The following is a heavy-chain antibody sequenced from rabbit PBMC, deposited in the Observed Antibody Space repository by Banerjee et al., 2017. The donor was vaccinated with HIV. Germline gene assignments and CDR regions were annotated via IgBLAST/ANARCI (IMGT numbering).Heavy chain of an antibody. CDR2: INTISGDT. Sequence: QEQLEESGGDLVKPEGSLTLTCTASGFSFSSGDDMCWVRQAPGKGLEWIACINTISGDTVYATWAKGRFTISKASWTTVTLQMTSLTAADTATYFCARAGHGGYGYGLWGQGTLVTVS. D-gene: IGHD6-1*01. V-gene: IGHV1S45*01. J-gene: IGHJ4*01. CDR3: ARAGHGGYGYGL. CDR1: GFSFSSGDD.